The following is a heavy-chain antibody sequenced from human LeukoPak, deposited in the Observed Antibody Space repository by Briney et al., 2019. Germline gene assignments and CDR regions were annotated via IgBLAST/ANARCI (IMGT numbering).Heavy chain of an antibody. D-gene: IGHD5-24*01. Sequence: GGSLRLSCAASGFTFSSYSMNWVRQAPGKGLEWVSFISSSSSYIYYADSVKGRFTISRDNAKNSLYLQMNSLRAEDSAVYYCARDGGYNYFDYFDYWGQGTLVTVSS. CDR3: ARDGGYNYFDYFDY. V-gene: IGHV3-21*01. CDR2: ISSSSSYI. J-gene: IGHJ4*02. CDR1: GFTFSSYS.